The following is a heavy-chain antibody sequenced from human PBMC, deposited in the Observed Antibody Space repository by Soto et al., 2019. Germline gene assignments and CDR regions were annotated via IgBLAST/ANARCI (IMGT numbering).Heavy chain of an antibody. Sequence: SAKVSCKASGYSFTSYGISWVRQAPGQGLEWMGWISAYNGNTNHAQKLQGRVTMTTDTSTSTAYMELRSLRSDDTAVYYCARDYYRSGRYDSALVWFDPWGQGTLVTVSS. CDR1: GYSFTSYG. V-gene: IGHV1-18*04. D-gene: IGHD3-10*01. CDR3: ARDYYRSGRYDSALVWFDP. J-gene: IGHJ5*02. CDR2: ISAYNGNT.